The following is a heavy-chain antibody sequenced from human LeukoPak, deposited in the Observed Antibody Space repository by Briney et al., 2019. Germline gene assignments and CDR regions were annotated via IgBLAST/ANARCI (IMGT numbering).Heavy chain of an antibody. J-gene: IGHJ4*02. CDR3: AAMSGWSGAYY. V-gene: IGHV1-8*01. D-gene: IGHD6-19*01. CDR1: GYTFTSYD. Sequence: ASVKVSCKASGYTFTSYDINWVRQATGQGLEWMGWMNPNSGNTGYAQKFRGRVTMTRNTSISTAYMELSSLRSGDTAVYYCAAMSGWSGAYYWGQGTLVTVSS. CDR2: MNPNSGNT.